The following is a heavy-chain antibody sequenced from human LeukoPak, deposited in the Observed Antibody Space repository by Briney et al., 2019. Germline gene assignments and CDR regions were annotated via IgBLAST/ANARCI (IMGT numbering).Heavy chain of an antibody. D-gene: IGHD3/OR15-3a*01. CDR2: IRPDGSAV. Sequence: GGSLRLSCIASGFTINQHAMSWVRLAPVKGLEWVASIRPDGSAVFYVDSVKGRSTFSRDNAKNSLDLQMNSLRAEDTAVYYCARFGLPYSIDLWGQGTMVTVSS. CDR1: GFTINQHA. CDR3: ARFGLPYSIDL. J-gene: IGHJ6*02. V-gene: IGHV3-7*01.